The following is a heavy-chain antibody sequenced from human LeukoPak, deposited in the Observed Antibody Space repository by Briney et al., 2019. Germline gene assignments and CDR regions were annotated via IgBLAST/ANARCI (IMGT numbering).Heavy chain of an antibody. V-gene: IGHV1-18*01. CDR2: IGAFNGNT. D-gene: IGHD3-22*01. J-gene: IGHJ3*02. CDR1: GYSFDRYG. Sequence: ASVKVSCKASGYSFDRYGISWVRQAPGQGLEWLGWIGAFNGNTNYAQNLQGRVTMTADTSTTTAYMELRSLSSDDTAVYYCARDFLSYDGSENHFEDTFDIWGQGTMVTVS. CDR3: ARDFLSYDGSENHFEDTFDI.